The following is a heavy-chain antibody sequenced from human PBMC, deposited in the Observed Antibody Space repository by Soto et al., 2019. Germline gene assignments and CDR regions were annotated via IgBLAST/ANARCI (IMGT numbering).Heavy chain of an antibody. CDR1: GYTFTSYG. J-gene: IGHJ6*02. D-gene: IGHD6-6*01. Sequence: AAVKVSCKASGYTFTSYGISWVRQAPGQGLEWMGWISAYNGNTNYAQKLQGRVTMTKDTSTSTAYMELRSLRSDDTAVYYCARDSTSVLYYGMDVWGQGNTVTVSS. CDR3: ARDSTSVLYYGMDV. CDR2: ISAYNGNT. V-gene: IGHV1-18*01.